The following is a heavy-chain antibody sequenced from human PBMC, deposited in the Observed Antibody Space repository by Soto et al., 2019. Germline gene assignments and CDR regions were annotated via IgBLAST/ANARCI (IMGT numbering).Heavy chain of an antibody. J-gene: IGHJ6*03. CDR3: ARETALTTVTTPSAAPGYYYYYMDV. D-gene: IGHD4-17*01. CDR1: GGSISSGGYY. CDR2: IYYSGST. V-gene: IGHV4-31*01. Sequence: SETLSLTCTVSGGSISSGGYYWSWIRQHPGKGLEWIGYIYYSGSTYYNPSLKSLVTISVDTSKNQFSLKLSSVTAADTAVYYCARETALTTVTTPSAAPGYYYYYMDVWGKGTTVTVSS.